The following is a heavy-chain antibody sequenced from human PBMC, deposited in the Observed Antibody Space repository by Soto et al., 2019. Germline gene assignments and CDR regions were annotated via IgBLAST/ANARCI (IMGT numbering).Heavy chain of an antibody. CDR3: VKDHCGGDCYSEPYFDF. D-gene: IGHD2-21*02. Sequence: GGSLRLSCTASGFTFSRHAMTWVRQAPGKGLEWVSGLSDSGGSIYYADSVKGRFTISRDNSMNTLYLQMNSLRVEDTAVYYCVKDHCGGDCYSEPYFDFWGRGSQVTVSS. CDR1: GFTFSRHA. J-gene: IGHJ4*02. V-gene: IGHV3-23*01. CDR2: LSDSGGSI.